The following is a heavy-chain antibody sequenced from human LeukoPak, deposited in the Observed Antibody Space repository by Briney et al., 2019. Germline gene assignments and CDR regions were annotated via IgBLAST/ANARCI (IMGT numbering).Heavy chain of an antibody. V-gene: IGHV5-51*01. J-gene: IGHJ5*02. CDR1: GYNFISYW. CDR2: IYPGDSDT. D-gene: IGHD6-6*01. Sequence: GESLKISCKVSGYNFISYWIGWLRQMPGKGLEWMGIIYPGDSDTRYSPSVQGQVTISADKSISTAYLQWSSLKASDTAMYYCARGEYSSTWPPRNWFDPWGQGTLVTVSS. CDR3: ARGEYSSTWPPRNWFDP.